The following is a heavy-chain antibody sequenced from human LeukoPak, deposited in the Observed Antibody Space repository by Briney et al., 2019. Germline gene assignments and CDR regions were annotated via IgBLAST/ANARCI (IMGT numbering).Heavy chain of an antibody. V-gene: IGHV1-2*02. D-gene: IGHD6-19*01. CDR2: INPNSGGT. CDR1: GYTFTGYY. J-gene: IGHJ4*02. CDR3: ARREQWLVGDDY. Sequence: GASVKVSCKASGYTFTGYYMHWVRQAPGQGLEWMGWINPNSGGTNYAQIFQGRVTMTTDTSTSTAYMELRGLRSDDTAVYYCARREQWLVGDDYWGQGTLVTVSS.